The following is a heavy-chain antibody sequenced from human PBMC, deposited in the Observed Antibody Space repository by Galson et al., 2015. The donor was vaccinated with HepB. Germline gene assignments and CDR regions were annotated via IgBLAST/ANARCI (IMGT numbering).Heavy chain of an antibody. CDR1: GGTFSSYA. CDR3: AREQVRAVAGTFDY. CDR2: IIPIFGTA. Sequence: SVKVSCKASGGTFSSYAISWVRQAPGQGLEWMGGIIPIFGTANYAQKFQGRVTITADESTSTAYMELSSLRSEDTAVYYCAREQVRAVAGTFDYWGQGTLVTVSS. J-gene: IGHJ4*02. D-gene: IGHD6-19*01. V-gene: IGHV1-69*13.